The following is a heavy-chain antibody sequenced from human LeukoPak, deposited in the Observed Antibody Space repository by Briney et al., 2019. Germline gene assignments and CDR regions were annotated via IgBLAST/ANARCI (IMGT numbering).Heavy chain of an antibody. CDR1: GGSISSYY. CDR3: ARGQGATHRDFDY. D-gene: IGHD1-26*01. J-gene: IGHJ4*02. V-gene: IGHV4-59*01. Sequence: SETLSLTCTVSGGSISSYYWSWIRQPPGKGLEWIGYIYYSGSTNYNPSLKSRVTISVDTSKNQFSLKLSSVTAADTAVYYCARGQGATHRDFDYWGQGTLVTVSS. CDR2: IYYSGST.